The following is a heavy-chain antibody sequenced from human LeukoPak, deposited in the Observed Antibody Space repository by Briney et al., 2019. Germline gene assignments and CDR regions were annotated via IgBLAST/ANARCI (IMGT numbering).Heavy chain of an antibody. V-gene: IGHV1-69*13. CDR3: ARPTVGIAAADYNWFDP. CDR2: IIPIFGTA. J-gene: IGHJ5*02. D-gene: IGHD6-13*01. Sequence: SVKVSCKASGYTFTGYYMHWVRQAPGQGLEWMGGIIPIFGTANYAQKFQGRVTITADESTSTAYMELSSLRSEDTAVYYCARPTVGIAAADYNWFDPWGQGTLVTVSS. CDR1: GYTFTGYY.